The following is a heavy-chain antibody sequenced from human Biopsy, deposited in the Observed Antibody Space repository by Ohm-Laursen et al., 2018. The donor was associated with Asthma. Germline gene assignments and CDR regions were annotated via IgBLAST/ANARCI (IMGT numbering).Heavy chain of an antibody. CDR3: ARVASYGDVYFGIDV. CDR1: GASITTSPSY. Sequence: SETLSLTCTVSGASITTSPSYWSWLRLLPGKGLEWIGCIYYSGETFFNPSLKNPLFMSLDSSKNQFSLKMTSVTVADTAVYFRARVASYGDVYFGIDVWGPGTTVSVS. J-gene: IGHJ6*02. D-gene: IGHD4-17*01. CDR2: IYYSGET. V-gene: IGHV4-31*01.